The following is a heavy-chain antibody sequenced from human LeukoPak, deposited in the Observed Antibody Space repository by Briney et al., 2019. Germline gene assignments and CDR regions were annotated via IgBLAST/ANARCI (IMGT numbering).Heavy chain of an antibody. CDR3: AXETXYXGNXGLAFDN. Sequence: GGSLRLSCAASGFTFSTYWMSWVRQAPGKGLEWVASIKEDGTEKNYVDSVKGRFTISRDNAKSSLYLQMNNLRAEDTAVYYCAXETXYXGNXGLAFDNWGPGTQVTVSS. CDR2: IKEDGTEK. V-gene: IGHV3-7*01. CDR1: GFTFSTYW. D-gene: IGHD3-10*01. J-gene: IGHJ4*02.